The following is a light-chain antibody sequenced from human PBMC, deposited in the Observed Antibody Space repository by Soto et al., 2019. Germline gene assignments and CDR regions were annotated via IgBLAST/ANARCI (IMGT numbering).Light chain of an antibody. V-gene: IGLV2-23*02. J-gene: IGLJ3*02. CDR3: CSYAGNGAWV. Sequence: QSALTQPASVSGSPGQSITISCAGSGGDVGHYDLLSWYQQIPGKAPKLIIFEVNRRPSGVSDRFSGFKSGNTASLTISGLQAEDEADFFCCSYAGNGAWVFSGGTKLTVL. CDR2: EVN. CDR1: GGDVGHYDL.